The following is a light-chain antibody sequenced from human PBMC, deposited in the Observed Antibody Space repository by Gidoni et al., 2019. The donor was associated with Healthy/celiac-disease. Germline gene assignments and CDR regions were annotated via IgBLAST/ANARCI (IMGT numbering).Light chain of an antibody. V-gene: IGKV1-12*01. Sequence: DIQMTQSPSSVSASVGDRVTMTCRASQDISTSLAWYQQKSGKAPTLLIYTASNLQMGVPSRFSGSGSGTDFTLTISSLQPEDFATYYCQQASSFPGTFGQGTKVEIK. CDR1: QDISTS. CDR2: TAS. CDR3: QQASSFPGT. J-gene: IGKJ1*01.